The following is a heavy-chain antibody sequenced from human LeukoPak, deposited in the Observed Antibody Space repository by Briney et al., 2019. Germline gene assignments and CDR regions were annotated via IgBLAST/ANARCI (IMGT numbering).Heavy chain of an antibody. D-gene: IGHD6-19*01. J-gene: IGHJ4*02. CDR3: ARDLAVAGTGDY. CDR1: GGTFSSYA. CDR2: IIPVFGTA. V-gene: IGHV1-69*13. Sequence: GASVKVSCKASGGTFSSYAISWVRQAPGQGLEWMGGIIPVFGTANYAQKFQGRVTITADESTSTAYMELSSLRSEDTAVYYCARDLAVAGTGDYWGQGTLVTVSS.